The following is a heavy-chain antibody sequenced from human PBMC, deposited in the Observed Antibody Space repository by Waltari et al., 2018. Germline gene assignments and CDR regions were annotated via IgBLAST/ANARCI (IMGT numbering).Heavy chain of an antibody. Sequence: VQLVESGGGLVHPGGSLRVSCVVSGFIFADHYMDWVRQAPGKAPEWVGRIANRANSYITEYPASMKGRFTISREDSKNLLFLQMTDLKSDDTAIYYCVRGGYYYDSNGGYFQFWGRGTLVTVSS. CDR2: IANRANSYIT. V-gene: IGHV3-72*01. D-gene: IGHD3-22*01. CDR3: VRGGYYYDSNGGYFQF. CDR1: GFIFADHY. J-gene: IGHJ1*01.